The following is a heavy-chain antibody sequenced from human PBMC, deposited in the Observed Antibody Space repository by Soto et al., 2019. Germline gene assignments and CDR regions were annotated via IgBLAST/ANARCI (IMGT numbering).Heavy chain of an antibody. CDR1: GCTFTSYG. CDR2: ISAYNGNT. J-gene: IGHJ5*02. Sequence: EASVKVSCKASGCTFTSYGISWVRQAPGQGLEWMGRISAYNGNTNYAQKLQGRVTMTTDTSTSTAYMELRSLRSDDTAVYYCARVVGALGHWFDPWGQGTLVTVSS. CDR3: ARVVGALGHWFDP. V-gene: IGHV1-18*01. D-gene: IGHD1-26*01.